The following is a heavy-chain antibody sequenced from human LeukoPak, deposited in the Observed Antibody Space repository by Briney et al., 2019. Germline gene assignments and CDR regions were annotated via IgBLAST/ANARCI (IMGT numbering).Heavy chain of an antibody. D-gene: IGHD3-10*01. CDR2: IIPIFGTA. CDR1: GGTFSSYA. J-gene: IGHJ4*02. CDR3: AREPSPMVRGYSPAY. Sequence: SVNVSCKAAGGTFSSYAISWVRQAPGQGLEWMGGIIPIFGTANYAQKFQGRVTMTRDTSTSTAHMELRSLRSEDTAVYYCAREPSPMVRGYSPAYWGQGTLVTVSS. V-gene: IGHV1-69*05.